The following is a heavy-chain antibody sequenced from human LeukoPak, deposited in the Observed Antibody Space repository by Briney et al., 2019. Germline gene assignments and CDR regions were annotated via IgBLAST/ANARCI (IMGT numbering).Heavy chain of an antibody. D-gene: IGHD3-10*01. Sequence: EASVKVSCKASGGTFSSYAISWVRQAPGQGLEWMGGIIPIFGTANYAQKVQGRVTITADESTDTAYMELSSLRSEDTAVYYCARSVFTMVEGFNYYYMDVWGKGTTVTVSS. V-gene: IGHV1-69*13. J-gene: IGHJ6*03. CDR3: ARSVFTMVEGFNYYYMDV. CDR1: GGTFSSYA. CDR2: IIPIFGTA.